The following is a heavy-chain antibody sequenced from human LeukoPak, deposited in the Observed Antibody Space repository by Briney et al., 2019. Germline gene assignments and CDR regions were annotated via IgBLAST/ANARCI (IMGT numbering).Heavy chain of an antibody. J-gene: IGHJ4*02. CDR3: ARDGRDGYIDY. CDR2: MKEDGSKK. CDR1: GFTFSIYW. D-gene: IGHD5-24*01. Sequence: GGSLRLSCAASGFTFSIYWMSWVRQAPGKGLEWVANMKEDGSKKYYVDSVKGRFTISIDNAKNSLYLQTNSLRAEDTAVYYCARDGRDGYIDYWGQGTLVTVSS. V-gene: IGHV3-7*01.